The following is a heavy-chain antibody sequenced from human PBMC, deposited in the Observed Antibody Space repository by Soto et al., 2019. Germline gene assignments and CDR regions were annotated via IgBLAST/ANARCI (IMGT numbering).Heavy chain of an antibody. J-gene: IGHJ6*02. D-gene: IGHD6-13*01. CDR3: AREEQQLVKYYYGMDV. Sequence: ASVKVSCKSSGYTFTGYYMHCVRQAPGQGLEWMGGIIPLFGTANYAQKFQGRVTITADESTSTAYMELSSLRSEDTAVYYCAREEQQLVKYYYGMDVWGQGTTVTVSS. V-gene: IGHV1-69*13. CDR1: GYTFTGYY. CDR2: IIPLFGTA.